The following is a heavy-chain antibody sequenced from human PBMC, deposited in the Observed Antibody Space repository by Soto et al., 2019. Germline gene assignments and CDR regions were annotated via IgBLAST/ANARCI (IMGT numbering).Heavy chain of an antibody. J-gene: IGHJ6*02. CDR1: GYTFTSYG. CDR3: ARDRTSYDFWSGYNTEDYYYYYGMDV. CDR2: ISAYNGNT. Sequence: ASVKVSCKASGYTFTSYGISWVRQAPGQGLVWMGWISAYNGNTNYAQKLQGRVTMTTDTSTSTAYMELRSLRSDDTAVYYCARDRTSYDFWSGYNTEDYYYYYGMDVWGQGTTVTVSS. V-gene: IGHV1-18*04. D-gene: IGHD3-3*01.